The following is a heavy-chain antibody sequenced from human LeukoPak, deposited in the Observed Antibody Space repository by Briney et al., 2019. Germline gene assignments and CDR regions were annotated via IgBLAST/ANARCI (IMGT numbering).Heavy chain of an antibody. CDR3: ARGVILTGYYKLFDY. D-gene: IGHD3-9*01. Sequence: SQTLSLTCTVSGGSISSGSYYWSWIRQPAGKGLEWIGCIYTSGSTNYNPSLKSRVTISVDTSKNQFSLKLSSVTAADTAVYYCARGVILTGYYKLFDYWGQGTLVTVSS. V-gene: IGHV4-61*02. CDR2: IYTSGST. CDR1: GGSISSGSYY. J-gene: IGHJ4*02.